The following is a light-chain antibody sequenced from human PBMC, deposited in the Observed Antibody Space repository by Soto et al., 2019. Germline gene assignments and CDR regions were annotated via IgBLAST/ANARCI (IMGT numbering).Light chain of an antibody. CDR3: SSYTSSSTYV. V-gene: IGLV2-18*02. CDR2: DVS. CDR1: GSDIGTYNR. J-gene: IGLJ1*01. Sequence: SALTQPPSVSGSPGQSVTISCTGTGSDIGTYNRVSWYQQPPGTAPKLMIYDVSYRPSGVPDRFSGSKSGNTASLTISGLQAEDEADYYCSSYTSSSTYVFGTGTKVTVL.